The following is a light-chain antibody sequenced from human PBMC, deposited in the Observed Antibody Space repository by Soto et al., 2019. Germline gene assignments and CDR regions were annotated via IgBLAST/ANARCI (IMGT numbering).Light chain of an antibody. CDR2: DVS. CDR3: CSYAGSYTYV. V-gene: IGLV2-11*01. Sequence: QSLLTQPRSVSGSPGQSVTISCTGTSSDDGGYNYVSWYQQHPGKAPKLMIYDVSKRPSGVPYRFSGSKSDNSASLTISGLQAEDEDDYYCCSYAGSYTYVFGTGTKVTVL. J-gene: IGLJ1*01. CDR1: SSDDGGYNY.